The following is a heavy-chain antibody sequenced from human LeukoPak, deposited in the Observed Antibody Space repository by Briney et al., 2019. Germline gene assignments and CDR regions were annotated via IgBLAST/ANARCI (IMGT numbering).Heavy chain of an antibody. CDR1: GFTFSSYS. V-gene: IGHV3-21*01. CDR2: ISSSSSYI. J-gene: IGHJ4*02. Sequence: GGSLRLSCAASGFTFSSYSMNWVRQAPGKGLEWVSSISSSSSYIYYADSVKGRFTISRDNAKNSLYLQMNSLRAEDTAVYYCARDPVGWYNWNVGTAYYFDYWGQGTLVTVSS. D-gene: IGHD1-1*01. CDR3: ARDPVGWYNWNVGTAYYFDY.